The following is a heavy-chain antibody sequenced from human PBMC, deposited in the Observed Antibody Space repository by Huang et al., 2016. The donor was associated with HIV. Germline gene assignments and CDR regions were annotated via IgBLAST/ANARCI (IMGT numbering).Heavy chain of an antibody. CDR3: TRLRNGDDAFDI. CDR2: IKTKNDNYAT. V-gene: IGHV3-73*01. Sequence: EVQLVQSRGGLLRPGGSLRVSCAASGFTFSGSAVPWVRQTAGKGWEGVGRIKTKNDNYATAFTASLEGRFTVSRDDSRNTAYLQMNSLKTEDTAVYYCTRLRNGDDAFDIWGQGTTVTVSS. J-gene: IGHJ3*02. CDR1: GFTFSGSA.